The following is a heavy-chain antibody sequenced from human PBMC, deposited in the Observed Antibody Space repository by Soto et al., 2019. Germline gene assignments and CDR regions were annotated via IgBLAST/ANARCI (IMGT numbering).Heavy chain of an antibody. CDR2: IYWDDDK. V-gene: IGHV2-5*02. Sequence: SGPTLVNPTQTLTLTCTFSGFSLSTSGVGVGWIRQPPGKALEWLALIYWDDDKRYSPSLKSRLTITKETSKNQLVLTMTNMAPVDTATDYCAHISTRHWVVVPHPYYYYYMDVWGKGTTVTVSS. CDR1: GFSLSTSGVG. D-gene: IGHD2-2*01. CDR3: AHISTRHWVVVPHPYYYYYMDV. J-gene: IGHJ6*03.